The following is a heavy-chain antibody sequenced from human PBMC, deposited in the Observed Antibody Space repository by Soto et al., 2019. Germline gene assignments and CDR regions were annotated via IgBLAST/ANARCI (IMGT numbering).Heavy chain of an antibody. CDR2: ISSSSSYI. Sequence: EVQLVESGGGLVKPGGSLRLSCAASGFTFSSYSMNWVRQAPGKGLEWVSSISSSSSYIYYADSVKGRFTISRDNAKNSLYLQMNSLRDEDTAVYYCATNPYDFWSGYEDYWGQGTLVTVSS. J-gene: IGHJ4*02. V-gene: IGHV3-21*01. D-gene: IGHD3-3*01. CDR3: ATNPYDFWSGYEDY. CDR1: GFTFSSYS.